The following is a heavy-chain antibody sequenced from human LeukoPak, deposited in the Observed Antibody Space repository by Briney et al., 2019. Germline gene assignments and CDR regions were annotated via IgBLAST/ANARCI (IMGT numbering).Heavy chain of an antibody. D-gene: IGHD3-22*01. CDR2: INPSGGST. V-gene: IGHV1-46*01. CDR3: ARDGYDSSFDY. Sequence: SVKVSCKASGDTFTNYDINWVRQAPGQGLEWMGIINPSGGSTSYAQKFQGRVTMTRDTSTSTVYMELSSLRSEDTAVYYCARDGYDSSFDYWGQGTLVTASS. CDR1: GDTFTNYD. J-gene: IGHJ4*02.